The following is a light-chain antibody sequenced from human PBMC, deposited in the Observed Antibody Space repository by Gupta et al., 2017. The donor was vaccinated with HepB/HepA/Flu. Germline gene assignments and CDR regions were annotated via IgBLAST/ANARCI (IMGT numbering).Light chain of an antibody. CDR3: HQRSMSIT. CDR1: QRVSRY. V-gene: IGKV3-11*01. CDR2: DAS. Sequence: EIVLTQSPATLSLSPGERATLSCRASQRVSRYLAWYQQKPGQPPRLLIYDASNSASGIPDRFSGSGSGTDFTLTSGRRETEDFAVYYGHQRSMSITFGRGTKVEIK. J-gene: IGKJ4*01.